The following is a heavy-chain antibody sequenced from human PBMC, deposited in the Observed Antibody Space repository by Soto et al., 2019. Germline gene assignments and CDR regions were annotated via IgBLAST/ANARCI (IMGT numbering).Heavy chain of an antibody. CDR2: ISRSSSYM. CDR1: GFTFSSYA. CDR3: IIAEWLRPFDY. V-gene: IGHV3-21*01. Sequence: SGGSLRLSCAASGFTFSSYAMSWVRQAPGKGLEWVSSISRSSSYMYYADSVKGRFTISRDNAKNSLYLQMNSLRADDTAVYYCIIAEWLRPFDYWGQGTLVTVSS. J-gene: IGHJ4*02. D-gene: IGHD5-12*01.